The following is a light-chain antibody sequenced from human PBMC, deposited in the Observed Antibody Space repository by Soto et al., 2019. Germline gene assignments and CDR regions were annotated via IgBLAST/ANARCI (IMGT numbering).Light chain of an antibody. Sequence: QSVLTQPPSASGTPGQRVTISCSGSSSNIGSNYVYGYQQLPGTAPKLLLYRNNHRPSGVPDRVSGSKSGTSASLAISGLRSEDEADYYCAAWDGTLRGVVFGGGTKLTVL. CDR2: RNN. V-gene: IGLV1-47*01. J-gene: IGLJ2*01. CDR3: AAWDGTLRGVV. CDR1: SSNIGSNY.